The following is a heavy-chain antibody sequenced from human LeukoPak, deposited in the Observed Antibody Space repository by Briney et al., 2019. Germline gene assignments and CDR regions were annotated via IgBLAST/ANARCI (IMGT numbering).Heavy chain of an antibody. Sequence: GRSLRLSCAASGFTFSSYGKHWVRHAPGKGLEWVAVISYDGSNKYYADSVKGRFTISRDNSKNTLYLQMNSLRAEDTAVYYCAKDRNYDFWSGYLPLDYWGQGTLVTVSS. J-gene: IGHJ4*02. V-gene: IGHV3-30*18. CDR2: ISYDGSNK. CDR3: AKDRNYDFWSGYLPLDY. CDR1: GFTFSSYG. D-gene: IGHD3-3*01.